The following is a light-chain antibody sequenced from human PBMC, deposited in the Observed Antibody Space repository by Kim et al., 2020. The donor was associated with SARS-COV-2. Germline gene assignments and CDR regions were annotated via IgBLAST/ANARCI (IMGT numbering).Light chain of an antibody. Sequence: SYELTQPPSVSVFPGQTASIACSGDKLGDKYACWYQQKPGQSPLLVIYQDSKRPSGIPERFSGSNSGNTATLTISGTQAMDEADYYCQAWDSSSVVFGGG. CDR3: QAWDSSSVV. J-gene: IGLJ2*01. CDR1: KLGDKY. V-gene: IGLV3-1*01. CDR2: QDS.